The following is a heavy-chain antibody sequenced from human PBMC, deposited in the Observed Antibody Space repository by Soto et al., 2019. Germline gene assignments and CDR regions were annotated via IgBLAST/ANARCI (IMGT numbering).Heavy chain of an antibody. CDR3: ARADPSPYYYDSSGSYYGMDV. Sequence: GSLRLSCAASGFTVSSNYMSWVRQAPGKGLEWVSVIYSGGSTYYADSVKGRFTISRHNSKNTLYLQMNSLRAEDTAVYYCARADPSPYYYDSSGSYYGMDVWGQGTTVTVSS. J-gene: IGHJ6*02. V-gene: IGHV3-66*01. D-gene: IGHD3-22*01. CDR2: IYSGGST. CDR1: GFTVSSNY.